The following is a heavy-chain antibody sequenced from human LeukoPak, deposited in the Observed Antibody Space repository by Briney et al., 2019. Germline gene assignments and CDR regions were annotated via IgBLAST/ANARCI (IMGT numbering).Heavy chain of an antibody. CDR1: GGSISSYSYY. CDR2: IHYTGST. D-gene: IGHD3-10*01. J-gene: IGHJ5*02. V-gene: IGHV4-61*01. Sequence: PSETLSLTCTVSGGSISSYSYYWSWIRQSPGKGLECIGYIHYTGSTNYNPSLKSRVTISVETSKNQFSLKLKSVTAADTAVYYCARGGYYGSGNDFRFDPWGQGTLVTVSS. CDR3: ARGGYYGSGNDFRFDP.